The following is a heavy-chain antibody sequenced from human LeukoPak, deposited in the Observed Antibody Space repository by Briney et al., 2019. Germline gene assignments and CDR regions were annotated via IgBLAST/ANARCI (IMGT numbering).Heavy chain of an antibody. CDR2: ISGSGYTT. CDR3: ARGGSDTAMAHDY. J-gene: IGHJ4*02. Sequence: GGSLRLSCAASGFTFSSYAMSWVRQAPGKGLEWVSAISGSGYTTDYADSVKGRFTISRDDAKNTLYLQLNSLRAEDTAVYFCARGGSDTAMAHDYWGQGTLVTVSS. CDR1: GFTFSSYA. V-gene: IGHV3-23*01. D-gene: IGHD5-18*01.